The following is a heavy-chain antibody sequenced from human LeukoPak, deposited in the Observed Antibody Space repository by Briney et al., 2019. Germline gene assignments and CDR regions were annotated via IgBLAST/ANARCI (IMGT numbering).Heavy chain of an antibody. CDR3: ARTTEGGYTYDYFYYYYMDV. V-gene: IGHV4-59*01. D-gene: IGHD5-18*01. Sequence: PSETLSLTCTVSGGCISSYYWSWIRQPPGKGLECIGYIYYSGSTNYNPSLKSRVTISVDTSKNQFSLKLSSVTAADTAVYFCARTTEGGYTYDYFYYYYMDVRGKGTTVTISS. J-gene: IGHJ6*03. CDR1: GGCISSYY. CDR2: IYYSGST.